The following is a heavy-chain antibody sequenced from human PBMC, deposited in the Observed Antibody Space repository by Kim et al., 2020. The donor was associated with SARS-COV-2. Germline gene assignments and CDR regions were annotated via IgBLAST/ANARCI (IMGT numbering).Heavy chain of an antibody. J-gene: IGHJ6*02. V-gene: IGHV1-18*01. D-gene: IGHD3-9*01. Sequence: ASVKVSCKASGYTFTSYGISWVRQAPGQGLEWMGWISAYNGNTNYAQKLQGRVTMTTDTSTSTAYMELRSQRSDDTAGYYCARDRWGSSDWLATSNGMDVWGQGTTVTVSS. CDR3: ARDRWGSSDWLATSNGMDV. CDR1: GYTFTSYG. CDR2: ISAYNGNT.